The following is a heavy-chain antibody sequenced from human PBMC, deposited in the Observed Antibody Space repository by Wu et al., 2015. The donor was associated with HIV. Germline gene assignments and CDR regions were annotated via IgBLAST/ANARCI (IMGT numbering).Heavy chain of an antibody. CDR2: IVPLFGAP. D-gene: IGHD1-14*01. V-gene: IGHV1-69*13. CDR1: GGTFSSYG. J-gene: IGHJ4*02. CDR3: TGSTFAGGSDTWYSFDK. Sequence: QVQLVQSGAGVKKPGSSVRVSCKTSGGTFSSYGISWVRQAPGQGLEWMGRIVPLFGAPNYSQKFHDRLTITADGSTTTAYMELSNLKSEDTAVYFCTGSTFAGGSDTWYSFDKWGQGTLVIVSS.